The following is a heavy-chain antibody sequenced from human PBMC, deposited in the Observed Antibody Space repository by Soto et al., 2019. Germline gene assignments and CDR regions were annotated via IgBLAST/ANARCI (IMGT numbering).Heavy chain of an antibody. CDR3: AKGGFVDGDYMNHGMDV. V-gene: IGHV4-4*07. Sequence: QVHLQESGPGLVKPSGTLSLICTVSGNSMFNYYWSWIRQPAGKGLEWIGRVYTDGTAIYNPSLKGLVTMSVDMSKNQFALNVTSVTAADTAVYYCAKGGFVDGDYMNHGMDVCGQGATVIVS. J-gene: IGHJ6*02. CDR2: VYTDGTA. CDR1: GNSMFNYY. D-gene: IGHD4-17*01.